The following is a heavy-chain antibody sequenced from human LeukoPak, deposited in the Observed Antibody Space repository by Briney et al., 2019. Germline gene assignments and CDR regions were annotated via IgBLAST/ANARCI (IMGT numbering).Heavy chain of an antibody. CDR1: GGTFSSYA. CDR2: IIPIFGTA. J-gene: IGHJ3*02. D-gene: IGHD2-2*01. CDR3: ARGRAPIVVVPAATFDI. V-gene: IGHV1-69*05. Sequence: GASVKVSCKASGGTFSSYAISWVRQAPGQGLEWMGGIIPIFGTANYAQKFQGRVTITTDESTSTAYMELSSLRSEDTAVYYCARGRAPIVVVPAATFDIWGQGTMVTVSS.